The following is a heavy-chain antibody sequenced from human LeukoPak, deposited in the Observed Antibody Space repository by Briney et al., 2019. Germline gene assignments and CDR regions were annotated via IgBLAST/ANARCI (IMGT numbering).Heavy chain of an antibody. J-gene: IGHJ3*02. V-gene: IGHV4-4*09. CDR1: GGSISSYY. Sequence: SETLSLTCTVSGGSISSYYWSWIRQPPGNGLEWIGYIYTSGSTNYNPSLKSRVTISVDTSKNQFSLKLSSVTAADTAVYYCAGVADYYDTSGLDAFDIWGQGTMVTVSS. CDR3: AGVADYYDTSGLDAFDI. D-gene: IGHD3-22*01. CDR2: IYTSGST.